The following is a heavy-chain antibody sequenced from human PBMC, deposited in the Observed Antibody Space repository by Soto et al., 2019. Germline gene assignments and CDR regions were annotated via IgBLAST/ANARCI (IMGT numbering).Heavy chain of an antibody. Sequence: SETLSLTCAVYGGSFSGYYWSWIRQPPGKGLEWIGEINHSGSPNYNPSLKSRVTISIDTSKNQFSLKLSSVTAADTAVYYCARGLDIVVVPAAMPYFDYWGQGTLVTVSS. J-gene: IGHJ4*02. CDR2: INHSGSP. D-gene: IGHD2-2*03. V-gene: IGHV4-34*01. CDR1: GGSFSGYY. CDR3: ARGLDIVVVPAAMPYFDY.